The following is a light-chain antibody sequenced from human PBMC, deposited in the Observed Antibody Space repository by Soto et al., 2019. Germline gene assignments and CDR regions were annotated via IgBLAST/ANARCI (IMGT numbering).Light chain of an antibody. CDR1: QSLTNNY. CDR3: QQYDTSPTDT. J-gene: IGKJ5*01. Sequence: IVLTQSPGTLYLSPGERATLSCRASQSLTNNYLAWYQQKPGQAPRLIIHGASSRAAGIPDRFSGIGSGTDFSLTISRLETEDVSVYYCQQYDTSPTDTFSQGTRLENK. V-gene: IGKV3-20*01. CDR2: GAS.